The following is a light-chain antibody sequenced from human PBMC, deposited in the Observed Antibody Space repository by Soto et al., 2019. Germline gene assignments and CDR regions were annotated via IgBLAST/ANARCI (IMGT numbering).Light chain of an antibody. V-gene: IGLV2-11*01. J-gene: IGLJ3*02. CDR3: CSYVDSYTWV. Sequence: QSALTRPRSVSGSPGQSVTISCTGSSSDVGRYNYVSWFQQLPGEAPKFMIYDVTKRPSGVPDRFSGTKSGNTASLTISGLQADDEADYYCCSYVDSYTWVFGGGTKVTVL. CDR2: DVT. CDR1: SSDVGRYNY.